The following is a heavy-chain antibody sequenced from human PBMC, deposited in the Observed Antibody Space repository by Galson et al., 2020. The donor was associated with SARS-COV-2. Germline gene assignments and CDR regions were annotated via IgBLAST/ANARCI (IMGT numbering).Heavy chain of an antibody. Sequence: SQTLSLTRAISGDSVSSNSAAWNWIRQSPSRGLEWLGRTYYRSQWSTDYAVSVKSRITINPDTSKNQFSLQLNSVTPEDTAIYYCAGRVAGAGSLHIWGQGTMVIVSS. CDR2: TYYRSQWST. CDR3: AGRVAGAGSLHI. D-gene: IGHD6-13*01. V-gene: IGHV6-1*01. J-gene: IGHJ3*02. CDR1: GDSVSSNSAA.